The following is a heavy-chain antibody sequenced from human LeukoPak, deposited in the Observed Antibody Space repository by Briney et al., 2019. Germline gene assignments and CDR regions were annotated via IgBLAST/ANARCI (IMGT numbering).Heavy chain of an antibody. CDR1: GFTVSSNY. V-gene: IGHV3-53*01. CDR3: ARVLSGRGSLYSYYYYMDV. D-gene: IGHD3-10*01. Sequence: GGSLRLSCAASGFTVSSNYMSWVRQAPGKGLEWVSVIYSGGSRYYADSVKGRFTISRDNSKNTLYLLMNSLRAEDTAVYYCARVLSGRGSLYSYYYYMDVWGKGTTVTISS. J-gene: IGHJ6*03. CDR2: IYSGGSR.